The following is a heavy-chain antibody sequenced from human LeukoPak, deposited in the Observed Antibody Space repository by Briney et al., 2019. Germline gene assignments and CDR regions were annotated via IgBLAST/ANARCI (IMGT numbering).Heavy chain of an antibody. CDR1: EFSLATSRVG. D-gene: IGHD4-17*01. CDR2: IYWNDNK. CDR3: AHGYGDYGPYFDY. V-gene: IGHV2-5*01. Sequence: GPTLAKPTQTLTLTCTFSEFSLATSRVGLGWIRQPPRKTLEWLALIYWNDNKRYSPSLRSRLTVTKDTSKTQVFLTMTKMDPVDTATYYCAHGYGDYGPYFDYWGQGTLVTVSS. J-gene: IGHJ4*02.